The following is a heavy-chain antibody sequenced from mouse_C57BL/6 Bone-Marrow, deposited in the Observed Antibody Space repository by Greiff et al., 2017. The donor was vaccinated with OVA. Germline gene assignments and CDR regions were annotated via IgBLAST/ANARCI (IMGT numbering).Heavy chain of an antibody. V-gene: IGHV1-72*01. CDR1: GYTFTSSW. CDR2: FDPNSGGP. D-gene: IGHD1-1*01. Sequence: VQLQQPGAELVKPGASVKLSCKASGYTFTSSWMPWVKQRPGRGLEGIGRFDPNSGGPKYNEKFKSKATLTVDKHSSTAYMQLSSLTSEDSAVYYCARSITTVVAHGYFDVWGTGTTVTVSS. CDR3: ARSITTVVAHGYFDV. J-gene: IGHJ1*03.